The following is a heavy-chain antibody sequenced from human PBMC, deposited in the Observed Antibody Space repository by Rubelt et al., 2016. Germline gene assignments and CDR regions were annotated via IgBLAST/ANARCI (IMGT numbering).Heavy chain of an antibody. J-gene: IGHJ6*02. CDR3: ARMAGNYYGMDV. Sequence: QVQLQQWGAGLLKPSETLSLTCAVYGGSFSGYYWSWVRQPPGKGLEWIGEIIHSGSTNYNPSLKSRVTISVDTSKNQCSRKLNSVTAADTAVYYGARMAGNYYGMDVWGQGTLVTVSS. V-gene: IGHV4-34*12. CDR1: GGSFSGYY. CDR2: IIHSGST. D-gene: IGHD5-24*01.